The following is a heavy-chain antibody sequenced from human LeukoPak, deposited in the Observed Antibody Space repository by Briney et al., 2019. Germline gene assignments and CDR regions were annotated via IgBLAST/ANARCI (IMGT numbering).Heavy chain of an antibody. V-gene: IGHV3-66*01. J-gene: IGHJ4*02. Sequence: GGSLRLSCAASGFTVNSNYMSWVRQAPGKGLEWVSVVYSGDRTYYADSVKGRFTISRDDSTNTLYLLMNSLRAEDTAVYYCARDSRDTAMVDYWGQGTLVTVSS. D-gene: IGHD5-18*01. CDR1: GFTVNSNY. CDR2: VYSGDRT. CDR3: ARDSRDTAMVDY.